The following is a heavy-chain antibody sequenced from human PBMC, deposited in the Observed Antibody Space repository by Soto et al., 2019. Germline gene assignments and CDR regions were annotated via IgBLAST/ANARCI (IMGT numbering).Heavy chain of an antibody. V-gene: IGHV1-3*01. Sequence: QVQLVQSGAEVKKPGASVKVFCKASGYTFTSYAMHWVRQAPGQRLEWMGWINAGNGNTKYSQKFQGRVTITRDTSASTAYMELSSLRSEDTAVYYCARDRMNMADVWGQGTTVTVSS. CDR3: ARDRMNMADV. D-gene: IGHD3-10*01. CDR2: INAGNGNT. J-gene: IGHJ6*02. CDR1: GYTFTSYA.